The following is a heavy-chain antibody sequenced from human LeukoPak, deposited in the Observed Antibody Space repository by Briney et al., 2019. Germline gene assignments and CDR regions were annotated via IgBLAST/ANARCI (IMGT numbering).Heavy chain of an antibody. CDR3: ARCGSSSSHDGYYYYYMDV. V-gene: IGHV3-7*01. CDR2: IKQDGSEK. Sequence: PGGSLRLSCAASGFTFSSYWMSWVRQAPGKGLEWVANIKQDGSEKYYVDSVKGRFTISRDNAKNSLYLQMNSLRAEDTAVYYCARCGSSSSHDGYYYYYMDVWGKGTTVTVSS. D-gene: IGHD6-6*01. J-gene: IGHJ6*03. CDR1: GFTFSSYW.